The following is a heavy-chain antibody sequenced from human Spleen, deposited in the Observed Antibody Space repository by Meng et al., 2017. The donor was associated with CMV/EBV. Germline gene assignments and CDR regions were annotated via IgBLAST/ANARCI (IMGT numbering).Heavy chain of an antibody. CDR3: AKDRLSKGYYYYYGMDV. V-gene: IGHV3-7*03. D-gene: IGHD4-11*01. Sequence: GESLKISXXASGFSFSDYWMSWVRQAPGKGLEWVANIEEDGSEQYYVDAVKGRFTVSRDNAKNSLYLQMNSLRAEDTALYYCAKDRLSKGYYYYYGMDVWGQGTTVTVSS. J-gene: IGHJ6*02. CDR2: IEEDGSEQ. CDR1: GFSFSDYW.